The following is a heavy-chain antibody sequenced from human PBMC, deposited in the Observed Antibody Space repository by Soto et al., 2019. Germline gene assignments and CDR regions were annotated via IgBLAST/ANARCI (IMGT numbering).Heavy chain of an antibody. CDR1: GFTFSSYW. J-gene: IGHJ4*02. D-gene: IGHD7-27*01. Sequence: GGSLRLSCAASGFTFSSYWMSWVRQAPGKGLEWVGNIKQDGSEKYYVDSVKGRFTISRDNAKSSLYLQMNSLRAEDTAVYYCARTSLTGDKYYFDYWGQGTLVTVSS. CDR3: ARTSLTGDKYYFDY. V-gene: IGHV3-7*03. CDR2: IKQDGSEK.